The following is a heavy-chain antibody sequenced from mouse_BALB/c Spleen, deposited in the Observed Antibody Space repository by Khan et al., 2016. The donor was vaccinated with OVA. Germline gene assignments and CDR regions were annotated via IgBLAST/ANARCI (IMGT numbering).Heavy chain of an antibody. Sequence: QVQLQQSGAELARPGASVKMSCMASGYTFTSYTIHWVQQRPGQGLEWIGYINPRSGYTNYNQKFKDKATLTADKSSSTAYMQLSSLTSEDSAVYYWARRRTGCALDYWGQGTSVTVSA. V-gene: IGHV1-4*01. CDR1: GYTFTSYT. CDR2: INPRSGYT. CDR3: ARRRTGCALDY. J-gene: IGHJ4*01.